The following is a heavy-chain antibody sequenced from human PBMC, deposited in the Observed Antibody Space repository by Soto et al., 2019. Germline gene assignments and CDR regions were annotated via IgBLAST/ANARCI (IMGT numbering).Heavy chain of an antibody. Sequence: QVQLQESGPGLVKPSQTLSLTCTVSGGSISSGGYYWSWIRQHPGKGLEWIGYIYYSGSTSYNPTLRRRLHISVDTPKNQFSLKLSSVTAADTAVYYCARGVIHWGQGTLVTVSS. D-gene: IGHD3-16*02. V-gene: IGHV4-31*03. J-gene: IGHJ4*02. CDR1: GGSISSGGYY. CDR3: ARGVIH. CDR2: IYYSGST.